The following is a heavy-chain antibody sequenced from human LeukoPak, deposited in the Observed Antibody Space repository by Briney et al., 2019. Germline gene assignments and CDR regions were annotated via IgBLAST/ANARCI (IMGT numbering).Heavy chain of an antibody. V-gene: IGHV1-18*04. CDR1: GYTFTSYG. CDR3: ARDYDILTGSISFGY. D-gene: IGHD3-9*01. CDR2: ISAYNGNT. Sequence: ASVKVSCKASGYTFTSYGISWVRQAPGQGLEWMGWISAYNGNTNYAQKLQGRVTMTTDTSTSTAYMELRSLRSDDTAVYYCARDYDILTGSISFGYWGQGTLVTVSS. J-gene: IGHJ4*02.